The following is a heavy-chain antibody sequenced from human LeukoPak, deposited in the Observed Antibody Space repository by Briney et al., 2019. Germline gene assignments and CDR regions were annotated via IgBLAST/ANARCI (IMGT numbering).Heavy chain of an antibody. V-gene: IGHV3-30*02. Sequence: PGGSLRLSCAASGFTFSGYWMSWVRQAPGKGLEWVAFIRYDGSNKYYADSVKGRFTISRDNSKNTLYLQMNSLRAKDTAVYYCAKDSGQYDAFDIWGQGTMVTVSS. CDR1: GFTFSGYW. D-gene: IGHD4-11*01. J-gene: IGHJ3*02. CDR2: IRYDGSNK. CDR3: AKDSGQYDAFDI.